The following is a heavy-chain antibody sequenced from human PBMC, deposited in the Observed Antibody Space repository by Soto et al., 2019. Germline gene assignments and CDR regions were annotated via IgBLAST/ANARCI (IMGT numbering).Heavy chain of an antibody. D-gene: IGHD3-10*01. CDR1: GFTFSSYD. Sequence: EVQLVESGGGLVQPGGSLRLSCAASGFTFSSYDMHWVRQATGKGLEWVSAIGTAGDTYYPGSVKGRFTISRENAKNSLSLQMHRLRAGEPAVYYCTRMVRGAIRGDWFDPWGQGTLVTVSS. V-gene: IGHV3-13*04. CDR2: IGTAGDT. CDR3: TRMVRGAIRGDWFDP. J-gene: IGHJ5*02.